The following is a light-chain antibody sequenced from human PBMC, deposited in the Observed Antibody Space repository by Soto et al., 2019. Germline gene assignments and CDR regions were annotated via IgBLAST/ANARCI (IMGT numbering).Light chain of an antibody. CDR2: GAS. CDR1: QIVSSH. Sequence: EIVLTQSPGTLSLSPGERATLSCRASQIVSSHLAWYQQRPGQAPRLLIYGASSRATGIPDRFSGSGSGTDFTLTISRLEPEDFALYYCQQYGNSPPLTFGGGTKVEIK. V-gene: IGKV3-20*01. J-gene: IGKJ4*01. CDR3: QQYGNSPPLT.